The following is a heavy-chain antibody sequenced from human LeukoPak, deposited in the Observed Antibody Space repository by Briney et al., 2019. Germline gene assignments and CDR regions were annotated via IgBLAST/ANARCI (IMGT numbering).Heavy chain of an antibody. D-gene: IGHD2-2*03. CDR1: GFTFSSYW. CDR2: IKQDGSEK. Sequence: PGGSLRLSCAASGFTFSSYWMSWVRQAPGKGLEWVANIKQDGSEKYYVDSVKGRFTISRDNAKNSLYLQTNSLRAEDTAVYYCARDRLDSEFDYWGQGTLVTVSS. CDR3: ARDRLDSEFDY. V-gene: IGHV3-7*03. J-gene: IGHJ4*02.